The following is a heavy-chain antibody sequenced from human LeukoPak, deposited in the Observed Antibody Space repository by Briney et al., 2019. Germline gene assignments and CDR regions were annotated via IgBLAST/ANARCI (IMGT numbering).Heavy chain of an antibody. V-gene: IGHV4-61*02. CDR1: GGSISSGSYY. CDR3: ARWAIFGGWFDP. Sequence: SETLSLTCTVSGGSISSGSYYWSWIRQPAGKGLEWIGRIYTSGSTNYNPSLKSRVTISVDTSKNQCSLKLSSVTAADTAVYYCARWAIFGGWFDPWGQGTLVTVSS. D-gene: IGHD3-10*01. CDR2: IYTSGST. J-gene: IGHJ5*02.